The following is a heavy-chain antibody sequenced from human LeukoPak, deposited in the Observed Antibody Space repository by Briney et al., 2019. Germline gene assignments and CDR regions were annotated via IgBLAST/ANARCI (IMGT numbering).Heavy chain of an antibody. CDR2: IYSGGST. J-gene: IGHJ4*02. V-gene: IGHV3-53*04. D-gene: IGHD3-22*01. Sequence: GGSLRLSCAASGFTVSSNYMSWVRQAPGKGLEWVSVIYSGGSTYYADSVKGRFTISRHKSKNTLYLQMNSLRAEDTAVYYCARAGYFDSSGHYSSFDYWGQGTLVTGSS. CDR3: ARAGYFDSSGHYSSFDY. CDR1: GFTVSSNY.